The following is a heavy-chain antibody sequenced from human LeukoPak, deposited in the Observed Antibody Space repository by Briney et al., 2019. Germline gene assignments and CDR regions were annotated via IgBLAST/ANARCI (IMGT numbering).Heavy chain of an antibody. CDR2: INPNSGGT. Sequence: ASVTVSCKASGYTFTGYYMHWVRQAPGQGLEWLGWINPNSGGTNYAQKFQGRVTMTRDTSISTAYMELSRLRSDDTAVYYCARVGSTNPVRARDAFDIWGQGTMVTVSS. J-gene: IGHJ3*02. D-gene: IGHD5/OR15-5a*01. V-gene: IGHV1-2*02. CDR3: ARVGSTNPVRARDAFDI. CDR1: GYTFTGYY.